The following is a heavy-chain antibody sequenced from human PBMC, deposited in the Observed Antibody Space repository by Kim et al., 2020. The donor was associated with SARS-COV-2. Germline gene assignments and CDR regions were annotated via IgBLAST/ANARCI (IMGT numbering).Heavy chain of an antibody. CDR3: AKAYYTNSSSWYVFDY. Sequence: GGSLRLSCAASGFTFDSYAMHWVRQAPGKGLEWVSGISWNSGNICYADSVKGRFTISRDNAKNSLYLQMNSLRAEDTALYYCAKAYYTNSSSWYVFDYWGQGTLVTVSS. V-gene: IGHV3-9*01. D-gene: IGHD6-13*01. CDR1: GFTFDSYA. J-gene: IGHJ4*02. CDR2: ISWNSGNI.